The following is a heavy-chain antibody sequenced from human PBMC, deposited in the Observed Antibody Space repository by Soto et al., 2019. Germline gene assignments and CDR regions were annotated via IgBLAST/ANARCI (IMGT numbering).Heavy chain of an antibody. V-gene: IGHV1-69*01. CDR3: ARDPYSNSSKYYYYYGMDV. Sequence: QVQLVQSGAEVKKPGSSVKVSCKASGGTFSSYSISWVRQAPGQGLEWMGGIIPIFGTANYAQKVQGRVTSTADESTSTAYMELSSLRSEDTAVYYCARDPYSNSSKYYYYYGMDVWGQGTTVTVSS. CDR1: GGTFSSYS. D-gene: IGHD6-6*01. CDR2: IIPIFGTA. J-gene: IGHJ6*02.